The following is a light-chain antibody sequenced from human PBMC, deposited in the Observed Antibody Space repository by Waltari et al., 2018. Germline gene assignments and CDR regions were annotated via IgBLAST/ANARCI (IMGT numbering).Light chain of an antibody. J-gene: IGKJ4*01. CDR3: QQYYSTPPT. V-gene: IGKV4-1*01. CDR1: QNVLYDSNNKNY. CDR2: CAS. Sequence: DIVMTQSPHSLAVSLGERATINCKSSQNVLYDSNNKNYVAWYQQKPGQPPKLLIYCASTRESGVPDRFSGSGTGTAFTLTISSLQAQDVAVYYCQQYYSTPPTFGGGTKVEIK.